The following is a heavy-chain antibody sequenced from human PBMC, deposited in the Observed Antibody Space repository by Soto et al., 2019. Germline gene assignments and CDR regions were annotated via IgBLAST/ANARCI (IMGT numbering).Heavy chain of an antibody. CDR3: VRDGVLAAGNVDFDS. CDR1: GLSFEDYD. Sequence: GGSLRLSCVAYGLSFEDYDMSWVRQAPGKGLEWVSGINWSGGSTHYVDSVKGRFIISRDNAKKSLYLQLNSLRAEDTAVYFCVRDGVLAAGNVDFDSWGKGTLVTVYS. CDR2: INWSGGST. J-gene: IGHJ4*02. D-gene: IGHD6-13*01. V-gene: IGHV3-20*04.